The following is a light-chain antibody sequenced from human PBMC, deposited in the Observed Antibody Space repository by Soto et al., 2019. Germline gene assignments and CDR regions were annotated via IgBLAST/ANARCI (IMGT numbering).Light chain of an antibody. V-gene: IGLV2-14*01. CDR3: RSYTNINTRACV. CDR2: EVT. CDR1: SGDIGSYNR. J-gene: IGLJ1*01. Sequence: QSALTQPASVSGSPGQSITISCTGTSGDIGSYNRVSWYQQHPGKAPKPIIYEVTDRPSGVSNRFSGSKSGNTASLTISGLQAEDEAEYYCRSYTNINTRACVFGTGTKLTVL.